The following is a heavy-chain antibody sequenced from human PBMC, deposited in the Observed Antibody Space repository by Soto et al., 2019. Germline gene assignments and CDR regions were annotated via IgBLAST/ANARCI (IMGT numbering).Heavy chain of an antibody. CDR2: FDPEGGET. CDR3: AYYQSRRYFDWLPGYFDY. J-gene: IGHJ4*02. D-gene: IGHD3-9*01. CDR1: GYTLTELS. V-gene: IGHV1-24*01. Sequence: GASVKVSCKVSGYTLTELSMHWVRQAPGKGLEWMGGFDPEGGETIYAQKFQGRVTMTEDTSTDTAYMELSSLRSEDTAVYYCAYYQSRRYFDWLPGYFDYWGQGTLVTVSS.